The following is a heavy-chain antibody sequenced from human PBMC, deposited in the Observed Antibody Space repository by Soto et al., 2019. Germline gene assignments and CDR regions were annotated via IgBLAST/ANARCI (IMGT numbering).Heavy chain of an antibody. CDR2: IWYDGSNK. J-gene: IGHJ5*02. CDR3: ARDLGNDYGYNWFDP. D-gene: IGHD4-17*01. CDR1: GFTFSSYG. Sequence: PGGSLRLSCAASGFTFSSYGMHWVRPAPGKGLEWVAVIWYDGSNKYYADSVKGRFTISRDNSKNTLYLQMNSLRAEDTAVYYCARDLGNDYGYNWFDPWGQGTLVTVSS. V-gene: IGHV3-33*01.